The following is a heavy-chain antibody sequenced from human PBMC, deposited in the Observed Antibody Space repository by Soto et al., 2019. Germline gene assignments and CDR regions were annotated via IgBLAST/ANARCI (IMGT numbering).Heavy chain of an antibody. Sequence: SETLSLTCAVYGGSFSGYYWSWIRQPPGKGLEWIGEINHSGSTNYNPSLKSRVTISVDTSKNQFSLKLSSVTAADTAVYYCARGRNFYYGSGSYYKSTPKKYNWFDPWGQGTLVTVSS. V-gene: IGHV4-34*01. CDR3: ARGRNFYYGSGSYYKSTPKKYNWFDP. D-gene: IGHD3-10*01. CDR2: INHSGST. CDR1: GGSFSGYY. J-gene: IGHJ5*02.